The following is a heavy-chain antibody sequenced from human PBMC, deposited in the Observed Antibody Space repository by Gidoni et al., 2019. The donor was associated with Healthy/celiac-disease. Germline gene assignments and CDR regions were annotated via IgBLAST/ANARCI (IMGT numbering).Heavy chain of an antibody. D-gene: IGHD3-10*01. V-gene: IGHV3-15*01. CDR3: TTAGGPHYYYDYGMDV. CDR2: IKSKTDGGTT. J-gene: IGHJ6*02. Sequence: EWVGRIKSKTDGGTTDYAAPVKGRFTISRDDSKNTLYLQMNSLKTEDTAVYYCTTAGGPHYYYDYGMDVWGQGTTVTVSS.